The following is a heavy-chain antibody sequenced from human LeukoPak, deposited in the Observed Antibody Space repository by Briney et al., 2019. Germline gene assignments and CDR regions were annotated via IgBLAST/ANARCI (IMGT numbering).Heavy chain of an antibody. CDR3: VKDRGDGYRGFDY. CDR1: GFTFSSCG. J-gene: IGHJ4*02. CDR2: IWYDGTHK. Sequence: PGGSLRLSCAASGFTFSSCGFHWVRQAPGKGLGWVAVIWYDGTHKYYADSVKGRLTISRDNSKNTVYLQMNSLRAEDTAVYYCVKDRGDGYRGFDYWGQGTLVTVSS. D-gene: IGHD5-24*01. V-gene: IGHV3-33*06.